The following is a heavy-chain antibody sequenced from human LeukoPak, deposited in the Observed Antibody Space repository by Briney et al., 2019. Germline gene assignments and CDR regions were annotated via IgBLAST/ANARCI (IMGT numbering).Heavy chain of an antibody. CDR3: ARGFMVRGVIEYDY. J-gene: IGHJ4*02. Sequence: SVKVSCRASGGTFSSYAISWVRQAPGQGLEWMGGIIPIFGTANYAQKFQGRVTITADESTSTAYMELSSLRSEDTAVYYCARGFMVRGVIEYDYWGQGTLVTVSS. CDR1: GGTFSSYA. D-gene: IGHD3-10*01. CDR2: IIPIFGTA. V-gene: IGHV1-69*13.